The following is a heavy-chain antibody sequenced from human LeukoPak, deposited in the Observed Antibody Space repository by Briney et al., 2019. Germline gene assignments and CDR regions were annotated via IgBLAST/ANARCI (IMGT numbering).Heavy chain of an antibody. Sequence: PSETLSLTCAVYGGSFSGYYWSWIRQPPGKGLEWIGEINHSGSTNYNPSLKSRVTISVDTSKNQFSLKLSSVTAADMAVYYCARGGVVPAAIRFDPWGQGTLVTVSS. CDR1: GGSFSGYY. D-gene: IGHD2-2*01. CDR3: ARGGVVPAAIRFDP. J-gene: IGHJ5*02. CDR2: INHSGST. V-gene: IGHV4-34*01.